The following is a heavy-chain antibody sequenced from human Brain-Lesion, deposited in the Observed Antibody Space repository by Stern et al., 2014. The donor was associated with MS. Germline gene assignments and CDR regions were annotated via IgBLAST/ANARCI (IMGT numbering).Heavy chain of an antibody. V-gene: IGHV3-74*02. D-gene: IGHD3-10*01. CDR1: GFPFSNYW. CDR2: VNNDGRRT. CDR3: ARGERWFDS. Sequence: EVQLVESGGGLVQPGGSLRLSCAASGFPFSNYWMHWFRQAPGKGLVWGSRVNNDGRRTSYADSVKGRFTMSRDNAKNTLYLQMNSLRVEDTAIYYCARGERWFDSWGQGTLVTVSS. J-gene: IGHJ5*01.